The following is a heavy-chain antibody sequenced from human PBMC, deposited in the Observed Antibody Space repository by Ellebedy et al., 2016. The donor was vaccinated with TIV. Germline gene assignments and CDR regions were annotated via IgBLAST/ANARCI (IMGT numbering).Heavy chain of an antibody. V-gene: IGHV3-30*18. CDR1: GFTFSSYG. CDR2: ISYDGSNK. Sequence: GESLKISXAASGFTFSSYGMHWVRQAPGKGLEWVAVISYDGSNKYYADSVKGRFTISRDNSKNTLYLQMNSLRAEDTAVYYCAKDGGERYYYYGMDVWGQGTTVTVSS. J-gene: IGHJ6*02. D-gene: IGHD3-16*01. CDR3: AKDGGERYYYYGMDV.